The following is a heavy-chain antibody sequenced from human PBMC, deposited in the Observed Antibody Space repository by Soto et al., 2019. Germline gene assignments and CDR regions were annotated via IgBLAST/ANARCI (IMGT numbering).Heavy chain of an antibody. D-gene: IGHD5-12*01. J-gene: IGHJ3*02. Sequence: SETLSLTCAVSGGSISSGGYSWSWIRQPPGKGLEWIGYIYHSGSTYYNPSLKSRVTISVDRPKNQFSLKLSSVTAADTAVYYCARELDGYNGAFDIWGQGTMVTVSS. CDR2: IYHSGST. CDR1: GGSISSGGYS. CDR3: ARELDGYNGAFDI. V-gene: IGHV4-30-2*01.